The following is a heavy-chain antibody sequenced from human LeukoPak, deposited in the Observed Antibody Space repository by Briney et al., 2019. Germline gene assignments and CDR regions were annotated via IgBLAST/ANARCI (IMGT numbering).Heavy chain of an antibody. D-gene: IGHD4-17*01. V-gene: IGHV3-30-3*01. Sequence: PGGSLRLSCAASGFTFSSYAMHWVRQAPGKGLEWVAVISYDGSNKYYADSVKGRFTISRDNSKNTLYLQMNSLRAEDTAVYYCARDLPPLAEDGDYAIYYYYGMDVWGQGTTVTVSS. CDR2: ISYDGSNK. CDR3: ARDLPPLAEDGDYAIYYYYGMDV. J-gene: IGHJ6*02. CDR1: GFTFSSYA.